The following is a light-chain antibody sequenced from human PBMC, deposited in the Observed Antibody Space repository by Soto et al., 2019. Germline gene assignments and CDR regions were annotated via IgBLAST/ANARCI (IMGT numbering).Light chain of an antibody. Sequence: ALTQPTSVSGSPGQSITISCTGNHNDIGTYDYVSWYQQHPGRAPRLLIYGVTTRPSGISDRFSASKSGLTASLTISGLQPEDEADYYCSSFTSNRIYVFGPGTKVTVL. CDR2: GVT. CDR1: HNDIGTYDY. J-gene: IGLJ1*01. V-gene: IGLV2-14*03. CDR3: SSFTSNRIYV.